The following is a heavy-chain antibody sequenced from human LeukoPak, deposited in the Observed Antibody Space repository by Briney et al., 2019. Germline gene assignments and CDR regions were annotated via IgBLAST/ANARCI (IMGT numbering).Heavy chain of an antibody. CDR1: GGSISSSNW. D-gene: IGHD2-2*01. J-gene: IGHJ4*02. CDR3: ARVKVYCSSTSCRPKYYFDY. V-gene: IGHV4-4*02. CDR2: IYHSGST. Sequence: SETLSLTCAVSGGSISSSNWWSWVRQPPGKGLEWIVEIYHSGSTNYNPSLKSRVTISVDKSKNQFSLKLSSVTAADTAVYYCARVKVYCSSTSCRPKYYFDYWGQGTLVTVPS.